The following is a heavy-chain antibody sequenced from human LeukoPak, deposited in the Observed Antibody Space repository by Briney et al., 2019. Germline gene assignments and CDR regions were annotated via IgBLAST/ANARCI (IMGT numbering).Heavy chain of an antibody. CDR2: IDPNSGGT. J-gene: IGHJ4*02. CDR3: ARDPSTRYYTDY. Sequence: GASVKVSCKAFGYTFTGYYLHWVRQAPGQGLERMGWIDPNSGGTNYAQTFQGRVTMTRDTSISTAYMELSRLRSDDTAVYYCARDPSTRYYTDYWGQGTLVTVSS. CDR1: GYTFTGYY. V-gene: IGHV1-2*02. D-gene: IGHD2-2*01.